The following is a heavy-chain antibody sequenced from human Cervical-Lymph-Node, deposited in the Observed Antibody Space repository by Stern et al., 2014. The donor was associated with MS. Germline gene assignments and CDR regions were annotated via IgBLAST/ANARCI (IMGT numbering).Heavy chain of an antibody. CDR3: ARSSSPSPYYYYGMDV. Sequence: VQLLEAGGGVVQPGRSLRLSWAASGFTFSSYGMHWVRQAPGKGLEWGAVIWYDGSNKYYADSVKGRFTISRDNSKNTLYLQMNSLRAEDTAVYYCARSSSPSPYYYYGMDVWGQGTTVTVSS. V-gene: IGHV3-33*01. D-gene: IGHD6-13*01. CDR1: GFTFSSYG. J-gene: IGHJ6*02. CDR2: IWYDGSNK.